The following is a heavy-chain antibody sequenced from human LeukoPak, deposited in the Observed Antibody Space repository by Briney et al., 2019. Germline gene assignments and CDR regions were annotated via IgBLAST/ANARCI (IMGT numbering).Heavy chain of an antibody. J-gene: IGHJ6*03. D-gene: IGHD3-22*01. V-gene: IGHV3-66*01. CDR2: IYSGGST. CDR1: GFTFRTYW. CDR3: ASRAPPQYYYDSSGYYSYYYYYMDV. Sequence: GGSLRLSCAASGFTFRTYWMSWVRQAPGKGLEWVSVIYSGGSTYYADSVKGRFTISRDNSKNTLYLQMNSLRAEDTAVYYCASRAPPQYYYDSSGYYSYYYYYMDVWGKGTTVTISS.